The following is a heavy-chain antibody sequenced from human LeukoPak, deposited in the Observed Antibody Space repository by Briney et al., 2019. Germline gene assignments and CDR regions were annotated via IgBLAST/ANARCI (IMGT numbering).Heavy chain of an antibody. V-gene: IGHV3-48*04. D-gene: IGHD3-16*02. CDR3: ARASGSYQIFDY. Sequence: GGSLRLSCAASGFTSSGYSMNWVRQAPGKGLEWISYITSSSSTIYYADSVKGRFTISRDNPKNSLYLQMNSLRAEDTAAYYCARASGSYQIFDYWGQGTLVTVSS. J-gene: IGHJ4*02. CDR2: ITSSSSTI. CDR1: GFTSSGYS.